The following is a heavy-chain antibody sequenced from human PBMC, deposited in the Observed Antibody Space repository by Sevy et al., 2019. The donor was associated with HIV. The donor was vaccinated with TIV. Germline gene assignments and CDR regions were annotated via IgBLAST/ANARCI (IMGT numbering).Heavy chain of an antibody. V-gene: IGHV3-15*01. D-gene: IGHD7-27*01. J-gene: IGHJ4*02. Sequence: ASGFTFSHAWMGWVRQAPGKGLEWVGLIKSKSDAGTTDYAAPVKGRFTISRDDSKNTLYLQMNSLKTEDTAVYYCTTYPTGDFYYFDYWGQGTLVTVSS. CDR3: TTYPTGDFYYFDY. CDR1: GFTFSHAW. CDR2: IKSKSDAGTT.